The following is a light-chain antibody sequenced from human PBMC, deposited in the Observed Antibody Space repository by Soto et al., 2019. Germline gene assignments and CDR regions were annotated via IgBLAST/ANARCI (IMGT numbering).Light chain of an antibody. CDR3: CSYAGGTSVV. V-gene: IGLV2-23*01. CDR1: SSDVGKYNL. CDR2: EDI. Sequence: QSALTQPASVSGSPGQSITISCSESSSDVGKYNLVSWYQHHPGKAPKLMIYEDIERPSGVSNRFSGSKSGNTASLTISGLQSEDEADYYCCSYAGGTSVVFGGGTKLTVL. J-gene: IGLJ2*01.